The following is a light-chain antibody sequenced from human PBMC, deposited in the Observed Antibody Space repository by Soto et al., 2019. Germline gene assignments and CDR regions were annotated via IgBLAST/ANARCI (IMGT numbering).Light chain of an antibody. V-gene: IGKV1-27*01. CDR1: QGISNY. J-gene: IGKJ1*01. CDR3: QKYNSALWA. Sequence: DIQMTQSPSSLSASVGDRVTITCRASQGISNYLAWYQQKPGKVPRLLIYAASTLQSGVPSRFSASGSGTDFTLTISSLQPEDVATYYCQKYNSALWAFGQGTKVEIK. CDR2: AAS.